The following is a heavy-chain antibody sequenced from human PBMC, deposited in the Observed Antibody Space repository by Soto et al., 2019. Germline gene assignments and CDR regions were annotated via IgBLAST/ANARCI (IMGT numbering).Heavy chain of an antibody. V-gene: IGHV4-34*02. J-gene: IGHJ6*02. Sequence: QVHLEQSGARLLKPSETLSLTCTVYARSFSGYYWSWIRQPPGKGLEWIGEVIHTGRTNYNPSLKGRVTISVDTSKNQFSLNLSSVTAADTAVYYCARPQYCSSHSCNYGMDVWGQGTSVTVSS. CDR3: ARPQYCSSHSCNYGMDV. CDR2: VIHTGRT. D-gene: IGHD2-2*01. CDR1: ARSFSGYY.